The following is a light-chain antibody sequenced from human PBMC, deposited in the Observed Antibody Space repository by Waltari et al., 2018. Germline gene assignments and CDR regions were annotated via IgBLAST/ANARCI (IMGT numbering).Light chain of an antibody. Sequence: QSVLTQPPSASGTPGQRVTISCSGSSSNIGRTYVSWYQQPPGTAPKLLIYKKNQRPSGVPDRFSGSKSGTSASLAISGLRSEDEADYFCAAWDDSLSGNWVFGGGTKVTVL. CDR2: KKN. J-gene: IGLJ3*02. CDR3: AAWDDSLSGNWV. V-gene: IGLV1-47*01. CDR1: SSNIGRTY.